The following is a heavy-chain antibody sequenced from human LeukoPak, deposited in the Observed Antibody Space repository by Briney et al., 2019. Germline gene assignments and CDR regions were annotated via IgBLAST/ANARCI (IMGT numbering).Heavy chain of an antibody. CDR1: GFTFSDYY. Sequence: PGGSLRLSCAASGFTFSDYYMSWIRQAPGKGLEWVSYISSSGSTIYYADSVKGRFTISRDNAKNTLYLQMNSLRAEDTAVYYCAKDPTNKLTGNYFDYWGQGTLVTVSS. D-gene: IGHD7-27*01. CDR2: ISSSGSTI. CDR3: AKDPTNKLTGNYFDY. V-gene: IGHV3-11*01. J-gene: IGHJ4*02.